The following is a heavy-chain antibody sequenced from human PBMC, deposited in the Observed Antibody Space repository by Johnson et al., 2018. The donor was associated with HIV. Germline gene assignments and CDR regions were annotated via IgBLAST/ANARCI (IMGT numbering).Heavy chain of an antibody. CDR3: AKGHSSGYPKDAFDL. Sequence: QVQLVESVGGVVQPGRSLRLSCAASGFTFSDYGIHWVRQAPGKGLEWVAVVWSDGNNRYYAYSVKGRFTISRDNPKNTLYLQMNSLRTEDTAMYYCAKGHSSGYPKDAFDLWGRGTIVTVSS. J-gene: IGHJ3*01. CDR2: VWSDGNNR. CDR1: GFTFSDYG. D-gene: IGHD5-12*01. V-gene: IGHV3-33*06.